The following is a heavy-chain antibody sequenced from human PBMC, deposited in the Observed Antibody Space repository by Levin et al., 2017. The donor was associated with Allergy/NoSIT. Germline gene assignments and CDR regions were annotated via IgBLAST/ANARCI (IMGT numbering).Heavy chain of an antibody. J-gene: IGHJ4*02. CDR3: ARGAVNYYDSSGYYLDYFDY. CDR2: IIPIFGTA. CDR1: GGTFSSYA. V-gene: IGHV1-69*13. Sequence: SVKVSCKASGGTFSSYAISWVRQAPGQGLEWMGGIIPIFGTANYAQKFQGRVTITADESTSTAYMELSSLRSEDTAVYYCARGAVNYYDSSGYYLDYFDYWGQGTLVTVSS. D-gene: IGHD3-22*01.